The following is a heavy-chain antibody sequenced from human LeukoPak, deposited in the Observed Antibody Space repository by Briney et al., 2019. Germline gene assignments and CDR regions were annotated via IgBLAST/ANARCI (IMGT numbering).Heavy chain of an antibody. CDR2: INHSGST. Sequence: SETPSLTCAVYGGSFSDYYWSWIRQPPGKGLEWIGEINHSGSTNYNPSLKSRVTISVDTSKNQFSLKLSSVTAADTAVYYCASEQQLVRFDYWGQGTLVTVSS. D-gene: IGHD6-13*01. CDR1: GGSFSDYY. CDR3: ASEQQLVRFDY. J-gene: IGHJ4*02. V-gene: IGHV4-34*01.